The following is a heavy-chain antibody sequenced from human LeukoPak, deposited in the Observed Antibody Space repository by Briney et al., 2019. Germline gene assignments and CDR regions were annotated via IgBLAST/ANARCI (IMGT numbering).Heavy chain of an antibody. J-gene: IGHJ4*02. V-gene: IGHV3-23*01. CDR3: AKDLRMIVVAHRRDY. CDR2: ISGSGGST. CDR1: GFTFSSYA. Sequence: PGGSLRLSCAASGFTFSSYAMSWVRQAPGKGLEWVSAISGSGGSTYYADSVKGRFTISRDNSKNTLYLQMNSLRAEDTAVYYCAKDLRMIVVAHRRDYWGQGTLVTVSS. D-gene: IGHD3-22*01.